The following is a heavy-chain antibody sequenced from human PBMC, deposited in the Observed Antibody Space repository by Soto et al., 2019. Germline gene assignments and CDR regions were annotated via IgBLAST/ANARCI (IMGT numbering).Heavy chain of an antibody. CDR3: VRVRLGAPTRYFDY. J-gene: IGHJ4*02. V-gene: IGHV3-72*01. D-gene: IGHD2-15*01. Sequence: EVQLVESGGGLAQPGGSLRLSCAASGFTFSDHYMDWVRQAPGKGLEWVGRIKNKANSYTTQYAASVNGRFTISRDDSQNSMFLQMDSLKTDDTAVYYCVRVRLGAPTRYFDYLGQGTLGTVSS. CDR2: IKNKANSYTT. CDR1: GFTFSDHY.